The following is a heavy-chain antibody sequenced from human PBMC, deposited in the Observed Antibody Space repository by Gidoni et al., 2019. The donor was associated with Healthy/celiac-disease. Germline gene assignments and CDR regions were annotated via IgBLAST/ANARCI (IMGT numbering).Heavy chain of an antibody. V-gene: IGHV3-49*04. Sequence: EVQLVESGGGLVQPGRSLRLSCTASGFTFGDYAMSWVRQAPGKGLEWVGFIRSKAYGGTTEYAASVKGRFTISRDDSKSIAYLQMNSLKTEDTAVYYCTRVTVMAGYYYYGMDVWGQGTTVTVSS. CDR3: TRVTVMAGYYYYGMDV. J-gene: IGHJ6*02. CDR1: GFTFGDYA. CDR2: IRSKAYGGTT. D-gene: IGHD2-21*02.